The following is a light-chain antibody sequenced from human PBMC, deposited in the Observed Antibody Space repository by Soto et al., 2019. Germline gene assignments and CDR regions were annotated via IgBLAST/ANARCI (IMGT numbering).Light chain of an antibody. CDR2: DAS. CDR1: QSVSSH. J-gene: IGKJ1*01. Sequence: EIVLTQSPATLSLSPGERATLSCRASQSVSSHLAWYQQKPGQSPRLLIYDASNRATGIPARFSGSGSGTDFTLTLSSLEPEDSAFYFCQQRSHWPTFCQGTKVDI. CDR3: QQRSHWPT. V-gene: IGKV3-11*01.